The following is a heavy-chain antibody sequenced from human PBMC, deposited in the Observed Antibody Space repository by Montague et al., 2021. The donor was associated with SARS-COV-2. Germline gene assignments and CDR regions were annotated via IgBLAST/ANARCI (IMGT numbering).Heavy chain of an antibody. CDR2: VSSSGST. CDR3: ARDVVTHLGTFDY. CDR1: GDSITYFY. J-gene: IGHJ4*02. V-gene: IGHV4-4*07. Sequence: SETLSLTCTVSGDSITYFYWSWIRQPAGKGLEWIGRVSSSGSTNYNPSLRSRVSMSVDMSKSQFSLKLSSVTAADTAVYYCARDVVTHLGTFDYWGRGTLVTVSS. D-gene: IGHD4-23*01.